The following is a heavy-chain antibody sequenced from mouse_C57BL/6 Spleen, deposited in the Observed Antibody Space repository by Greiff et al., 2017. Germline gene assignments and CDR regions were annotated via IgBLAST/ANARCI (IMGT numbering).Heavy chain of an antibody. D-gene: IGHD4-1*01. V-gene: IGHV3-1*01. CDR3: ARTGTEYFDV. J-gene: IGHJ1*03. CDR1: GYSITSGYD. Sequence: DVHLVESGPGMVKPSQSLSLTCTVTGYSITSGYDWHWIRHFPGNKLEWMGYISYSGSTNYNPSLKSRISITHDTSKNHFFLKLNSVTTEDTATYYCARTGTEYFDVWGTGTTVTVSS. CDR2: ISYSGST.